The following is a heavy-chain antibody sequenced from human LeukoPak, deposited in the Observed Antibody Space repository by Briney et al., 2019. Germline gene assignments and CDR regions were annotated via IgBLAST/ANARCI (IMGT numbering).Heavy chain of an antibody. V-gene: IGHV1-2*02. Sequence: GASVKVSCKASGYTLTDYYLQWVHQAPRQGLEWMGWINPNTGATHSAQKFQGRITMTRDTYISTAYMDLSRLRSDGTVVYYCARDRVGSGWPRPYYFEVWGQGTLVTVSS. CDR1: GYTLTDYY. J-gene: IGHJ4*02. CDR2: INPNTGAT. D-gene: IGHD6-19*01. CDR3: ARDRVGSGWPRPYYFEV.